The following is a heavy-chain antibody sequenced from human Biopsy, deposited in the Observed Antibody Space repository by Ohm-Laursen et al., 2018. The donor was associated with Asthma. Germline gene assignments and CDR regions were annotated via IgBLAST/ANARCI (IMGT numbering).Heavy chain of an antibody. Sequence: SETLSLTCAVSYGSINSGGYYWTWIRQPPGKGLEWIGFIYYSGSTYYNPSLKSRVSISIDTSKNQFSLKLSSVTAADTAVYYCARAQDYYDSRGYYRSFDYWGQGTLVTVSS. D-gene: IGHD3-22*01. V-gene: IGHV4-31*11. J-gene: IGHJ4*02. CDR1: YGSINSGGYY. CDR3: ARAQDYYDSRGYYRSFDY. CDR2: IYYSGST.